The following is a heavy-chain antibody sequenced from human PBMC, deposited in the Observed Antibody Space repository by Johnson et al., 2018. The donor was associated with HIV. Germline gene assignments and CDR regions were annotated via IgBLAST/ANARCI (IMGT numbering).Heavy chain of an antibody. CDR2: ISYDGSNK. CDR1: GFTFSSYA. CDR3: ARERFVGYSSSAGAFDI. Sequence: QVQLVESGGGVVQPGRSLRLSCAASGFTFSSYAMHWVRQAPGKGLEWVAVISYDGSNKYYADSVKGRFTISRDNSKNTLYLQMNSLRAEDTAVYYCARERFVGYSSSAGAFDIWGQGTMVTVSS. J-gene: IGHJ3*02. D-gene: IGHD6-6*01. V-gene: IGHV3-30-3*01.